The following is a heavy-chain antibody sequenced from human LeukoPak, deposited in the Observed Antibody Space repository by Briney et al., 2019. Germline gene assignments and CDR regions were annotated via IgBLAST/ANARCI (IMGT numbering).Heavy chain of an antibody. Sequence: SETLSLTCTVSGGSISSSSYYWGWIRQPPGKGLEWIGSIYYSGSTYYNPSLKSRVTISVDTSKNQFPLKLSSVTAADTAVYYCARHVRDYYDSSGYWGDDAFDIWGQGTMVTVSS. CDR3: ARHVRDYYDSSGYWGDDAFDI. CDR1: GGSISSSSYY. D-gene: IGHD3-22*01. CDR2: IYYSGST. J-gene: IGHJ3*02. V-gene: IGHV4-39*01.